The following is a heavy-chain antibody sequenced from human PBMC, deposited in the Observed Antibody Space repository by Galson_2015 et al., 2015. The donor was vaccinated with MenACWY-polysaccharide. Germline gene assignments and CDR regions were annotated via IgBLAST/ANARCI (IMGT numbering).Heavy chain of an antibody. CDR3: ARKVDF. CDR2: ISHGGST. CDR1: GAPLSRSDW. J-gene: IGHJ4*02. V-gene: IGHV4-4*02. Sequence: ATLSLTCAVSGAPLSRSDWWGWVRPPPGTGLEWIGEISHGGSTNYNPSVKSRVTLSLDKSKNQFSRKMSSVTAADTAVYYCARKVDFWGQGTLVTVPS.